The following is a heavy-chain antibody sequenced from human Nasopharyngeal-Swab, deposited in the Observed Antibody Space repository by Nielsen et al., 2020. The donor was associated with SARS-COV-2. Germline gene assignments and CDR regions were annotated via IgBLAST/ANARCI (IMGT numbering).Heavy chain of an antibody. Sequence: GESLKISCVASGVIFSKYWMHWVRQAPGNGLVWVSRVNQDGSRTDYADSVRGRFTISRDNAKNTLYLQMNSLRVEDTAVYYCVKHQGSSSDQWGQGTLVTVSS. CDR3: VKHQGSSSDQ. CDR1: GVIFSKYW. J-gene: IGHJ4*02. CDR2: VNQDGSRT. V-gene: IGHV3-74*01.